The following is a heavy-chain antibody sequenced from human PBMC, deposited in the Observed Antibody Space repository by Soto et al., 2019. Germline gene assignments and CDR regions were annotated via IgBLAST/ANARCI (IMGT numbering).Heavy chain of an antibody. CDR3: ARVTYDSFTAYSYYFDY. J-gene: IGHJ4*02. V-gene: IGHV4-59*01. CDR1: GDSIRPYY. D-gene: IGHD3-9*01. CDR2: VYYSGSV. Sequence: SETLSLTCPVSGDSIRPYYWTWIRQPPGKGLEWIGYVYYSGSVNYKSSLKSRVTMSVDTSKNQFSLRLNSVTAADTAVYYCARVTYDSFTAYSYYFDYWGQGTLVTVSS.